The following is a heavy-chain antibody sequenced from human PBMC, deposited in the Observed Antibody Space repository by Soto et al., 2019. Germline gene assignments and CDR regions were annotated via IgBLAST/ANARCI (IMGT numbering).Heavy chain of an antibody. J-gene: IGHJ5*02. CDR3: ARLRIATNNYKWFDP. CDR1: GYSISSGYY. CDR2: IYHSGST. V-gene: IGHV4-38-2*01. Sequence: SETLSLTCAVSGYSISSGYYWGWIRQPPGKGLEWIGSIYHSGSTYYNPSLKSRVTISVDTSKNQFSLKLSSVTAADTAVYYCARLRIATNNYKWFDPWGQGTLVTISS. D-gene: IGHD2-21*01.